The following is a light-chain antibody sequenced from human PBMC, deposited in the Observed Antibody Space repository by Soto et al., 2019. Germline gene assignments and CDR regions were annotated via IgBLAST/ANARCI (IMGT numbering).Light chain of an antibody. J-gene: IGLJ2*01. Sequence: YELTQPPSVSVSPGQTASITCSGDKLGDKYACWYQQKPGQSPVLVIYQDSKRPSGIPERLSGSNSGNKATLTISGTQAMDEADYYCQAWDSSTVVFGGGTKLTVL. CDR1: KLGDKY. CDR3: QAWDSSTVV. V-gene: IGLV3-1*01. CDR2: QDS.